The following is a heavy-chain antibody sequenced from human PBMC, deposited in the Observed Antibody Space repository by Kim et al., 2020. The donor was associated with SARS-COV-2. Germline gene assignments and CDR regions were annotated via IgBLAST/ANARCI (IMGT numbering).Heavy chain of an antibody. D-gene: IGHD4-4*01. CDR3: ARDRGDYSISFDY. Sequence: SVKVSCKASGGTFSSYAISWVRQAPGQGLEWMGGIIPIFGTANYAQKFQGRVTITADESTSTAYMELSSLRSEDTAVYYCARDRGDYSISFDYWGQGTLVTVSS. CDR2: IIPIFGTA. J-gene: IGHJ4*02. V-gene: IGHV1-69*13. CDR1: GGTFSSYA.